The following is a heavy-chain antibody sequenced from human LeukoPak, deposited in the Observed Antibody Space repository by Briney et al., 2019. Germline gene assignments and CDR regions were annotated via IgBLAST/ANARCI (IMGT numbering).Heavy chain of an antibody. D-gene: IGHD3-22*01. Sequence: GGSLRLSCVASGFTFSNYGMHWVRQAPGKGLEWVADIRIHGREQYYVASVEGRFTISRDNAENPLILQLNSLDVGDTAVYNCVRLWDSSGFFGYWGQGALVTVSS. V-gene: IGHV3-7*01. J-gene: IGHJ4*02. CDR3: VRLWDSSGFFGY. CDR2: IRIHGREQ. CDR1: GFTFSNYG.